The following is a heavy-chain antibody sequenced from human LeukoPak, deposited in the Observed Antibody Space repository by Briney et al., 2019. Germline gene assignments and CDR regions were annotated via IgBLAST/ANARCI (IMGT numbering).Heavy chain of an antibody. Sequence: GGSLRLSCAASGFTFSSYEMNWVRQAPGKGLEWVSYISSSGSTIYYADSVKGRFTISRDNAKNSLYLQMNSLRAEDTAVYYFARGDLVPDDYWGQGTLVTVSS. J-gene: IGHJ4*02. CDR3: ARGDLVPDDY. V-gene: IGHV3-48*03. CDR2: ISSSGSTI. CDR1: GFTFSSYE. D-gene: IGHD6-6*01.